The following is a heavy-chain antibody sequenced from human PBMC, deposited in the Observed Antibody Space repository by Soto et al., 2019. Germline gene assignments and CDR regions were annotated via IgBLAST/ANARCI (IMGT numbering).Heavy chain of an antibody. CDR3: ARGTVTSGRWFGP. J-gene: IGHJ5*02. Sequence: QVHLVQSETEVKEPGDSVTVSCKTSDSTFTGYTINWVRQAPGQGLEWLGWISSLNGNTNYARKYQGRLTMTTNTSATTAYMELRSLRSDDTAVYFCARGTVTSGRWFGPWGQGTMVTVSS. V-gene: IGHV1-18*04. CDR1: DSTFTGYT. CDR2: ISSLNGNT. D-gene: IGHD4-17*01.